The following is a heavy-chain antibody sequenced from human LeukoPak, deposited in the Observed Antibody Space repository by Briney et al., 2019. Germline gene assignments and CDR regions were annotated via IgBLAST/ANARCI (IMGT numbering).Heavy chain of an antibody. Sequence: PSETLSLTCTVSGGSISNYYCTWIRQPPGKGLEWIGHIYYSGSTNYNPSLKSRVTISVDTSKNQFSLKLNSVTAADTAVYYCARGQCSSSSCYNYYYYMDVWGKGTTVTVSS. CDR2: IYYSGST. V-gene: IGHV4-59*01. D-gene: IGHD2-2*02. CDR3: ARGQCSSSSCYNYYYYMDV. J-gene: IGHJ6*03. CDR1: GGSISNYY.